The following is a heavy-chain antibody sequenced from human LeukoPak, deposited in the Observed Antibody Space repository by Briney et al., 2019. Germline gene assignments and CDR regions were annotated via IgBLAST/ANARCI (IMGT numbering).Heavy chain of an antibody. CDR2: IHISGST. J-gene: IGHJ3*02. D-gene: IGHD3-22*01. CDR3: ARADRSGYFGNVVAFDI. CDR1: GGSISSGSYS. V-gene: IGHV4-61*02. Sequence: SQTLSLTCTVSGGSISSGSYSWTWIRQPAGKGLEWIGRIHISGSTDYTPSLKSRVTISVDTSKNQFSLKLSSVTAADTAMYYCARADRSGYFGNVVAFDICGQGTMVTVSS.